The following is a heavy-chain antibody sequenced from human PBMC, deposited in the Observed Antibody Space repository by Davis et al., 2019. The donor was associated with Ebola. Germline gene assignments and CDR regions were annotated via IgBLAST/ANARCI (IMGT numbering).Heavy chain of an antibody. CDR3: ARTLLPSGYPNYGMDV. Sequence: SGPTLVKPTQTLTLTCTVSGFSLSNARMCVSWIRQPPGKALEWLALIDWDDDKYYSTSLKTRLTISKDTSKNQVVLTMTNMDPVDTATYYCARTLLPSGYPNYGMDVWGQGTTVTVSS. V-gene: IGHV2-70*01. D-gene: IGHD3-3*01. J-gene: IGHJ6*02. CDR1: GFSLSNARMC. CDR2: IDWDDDK.